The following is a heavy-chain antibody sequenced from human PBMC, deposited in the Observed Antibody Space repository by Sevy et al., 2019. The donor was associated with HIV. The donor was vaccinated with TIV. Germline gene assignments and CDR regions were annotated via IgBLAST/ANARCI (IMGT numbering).Heavy chain of an antibody. CDR2: INPNSGAT. D-gene: IGHD3-16*01. J-gene: IGHJ4*02. CDR3: ARDLYERTFDY. V-gene: IGHV1-2*06. Sequence: ASVKVSCKASGYSFIGYQVHWVRQAPGQGLEWIGRINPNSGATIYAQNFQGRVTMTRDTSISTAYMELSGLRSDDTAVYYCARDLYERTFDYWGQGTLVTVSS. CDR1: GYSFIGYQ.